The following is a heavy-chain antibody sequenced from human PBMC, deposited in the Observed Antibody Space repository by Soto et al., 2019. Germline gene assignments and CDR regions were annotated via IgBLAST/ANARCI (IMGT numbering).Heavy chain of an antibody. CDR1: GFTFSSYD. J-gene: IGHJ6*02. CDR3: ARERRVWSGLKSGMDV. D-gene: IGHD3-3*01. V-gene: IGHV3-13*01. Sequence: EVQLVESGGGLVQPGGSLRLSCAASGFTFSSYDMHWVRQATGKGQEWVSAIGTAGDTYYPGSVKGRFTISRENAKNSLYLQMNSLRAGDTAVYYCARERRVWSGLKSGMDVWGQGTTVTVSS. CDR2: IGTAGDT.